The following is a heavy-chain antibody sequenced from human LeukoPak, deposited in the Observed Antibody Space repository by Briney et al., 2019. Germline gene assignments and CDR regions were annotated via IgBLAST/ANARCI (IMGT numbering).Heavy chain of an antibody. CDR3: ARRSGIAVAGAFDY. V-gene: IGHV3-23*01. CDR1: GFTFSNYA. D-gene: IGHD6-19*01. Sequence: GGSLRLSCAASGFTFSNYAMRWVRQAPGMGLEWVSRISGSGDSPYYADSVKGRFTISRDNSKNTLYLQMNSLRAEDTAVYYCARRSGIAVAGAFDYWGQGTLVTVSS. J-gene: IGHJ4*02. CDR2: ISGSGDSP.